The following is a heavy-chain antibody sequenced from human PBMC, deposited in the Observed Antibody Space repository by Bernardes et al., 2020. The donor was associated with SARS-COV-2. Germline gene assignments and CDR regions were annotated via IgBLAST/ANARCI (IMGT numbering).Heavy chain of an antibody. CDR3: ARMSVVGAFWYYYYGMDV. V-gene: IGHV1-18*04. CDR1: GYTFTSYG. D-gene: IGHD1-26*01. Sequence: ASVKVSCKASGYTFTSYGISWVRQAPGQGREWMGWISAYNGNTNYAQKLQGRVTMTTDTSTSTAYMELRSLRSDDTAVYYCARMSVVGAFWYYYYGMDVWGQGTTVTVSS. CDR2: ISAYNGNT. J-gene: IGHJ6*02.